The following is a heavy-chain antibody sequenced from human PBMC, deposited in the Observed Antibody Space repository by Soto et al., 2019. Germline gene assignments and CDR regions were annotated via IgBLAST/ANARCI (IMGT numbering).Heavy chain of an antibody. CDR1: GYTFSSYG. Sequence: ASVKVSCKASGYTFSSYGISWVRQAPGQGLEWMGWISADNGNTNYAHKLQGRVAVTTDTSTSTAYMELRSLRSDDTAVYYCARDFVRGRVPFDHWGQGTLVTVSS. CDR2: ISADNGNT. J-gene: IGHJ4*01. V-gene: IGHV1-18*01. D-gene: IGHD3-10*02. CDR3: ARDFVRGRVPFDH.